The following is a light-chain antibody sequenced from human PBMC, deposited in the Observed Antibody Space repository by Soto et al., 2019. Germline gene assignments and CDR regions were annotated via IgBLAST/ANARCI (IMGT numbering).Light chain of an antibody. Sequence: QSVLTQPRSVSGSPGQSVTFSCTGTSGDIGAYKYVSWYQFHPGKAPKMIIYDVNKRPSGVPDRFSGSKSGNTASLTISWLQAEDEAEYYCCSYAHTSRVFGVGTKLTVL. CDR2: DVN. CDR1: SGDIGAYKY. J-gene: IGLJ3*02. V-gene: IGLV2-11*01. CDR3: CSYAHTSRV.